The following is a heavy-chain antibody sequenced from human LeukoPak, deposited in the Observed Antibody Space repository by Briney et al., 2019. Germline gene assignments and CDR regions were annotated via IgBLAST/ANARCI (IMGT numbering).Heavy chain of an antibody. CDR1: GGSISSYY. J-gene: IGHJ4*02. CDR2: IYYSGST. CDR3: ARDVGWGAFDY. V-gene: IGHV4-59*01. Sequence: SETLSLTCTVSGGSISSYYWSWIRQPPGKGLEWIGYIYYSGSTNYNPSLKSRVTISVDTSKNQFSLKLSSVTAPDPAVYYCARDVGWGAFDYWGQGTLVTVSS. D-gene: IGHD6-19*01.